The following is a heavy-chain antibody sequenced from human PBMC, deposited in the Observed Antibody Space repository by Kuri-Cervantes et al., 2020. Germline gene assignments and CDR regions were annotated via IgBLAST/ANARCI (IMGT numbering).Heavy chain of an antibody. Sequence: SETLSLTCTVSGGSISSYYWSRIRQPAGKGLEWIGRIYTSGSTNYNPSLKTRVTMSVDTSKNQFSLKLSSVTAADTAVYYCARVLRSALGAFDIWGQGTMVTVSS. CDR1: GGSISSYY. V-gene: IGHV4-4*07. CDR2: IYTSGST. CDR3: ARVLRSALGAFDI. D-gene: IGHD5-24*01. J-gene: IGHJ3*02.